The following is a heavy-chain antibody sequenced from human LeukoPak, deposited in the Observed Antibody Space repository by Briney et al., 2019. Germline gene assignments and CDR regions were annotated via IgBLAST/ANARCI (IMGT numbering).Heavy chain of an antibody. CDR2: IYTSGST. D-gene: IGHD3-22*01. CDR3: ARVGLGGYNDAFDI. J-gene: IGHJ3*02. CDR1: GGSISSYY. V-gene: IGHV4-4*07. Sequence: SETLSLTCTVSGGSISSYYWTWLRQPAGKGLEWIGRIYTSGSTNYNPSLKSRVTMSVDTSKNQFSLKLSSVTAADTAVYYCARVGLGGYNDAFDIWGQGTMVTVSS.